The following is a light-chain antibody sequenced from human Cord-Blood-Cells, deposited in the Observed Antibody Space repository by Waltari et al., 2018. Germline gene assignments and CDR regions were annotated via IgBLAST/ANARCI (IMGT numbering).Light chain of an antibody. Sequence: DIQMTQSPSTLSASVGDRVTITCRASQSISSWVAWYQQKPGKAPKLLIYKASSLESGVPSRFSGSGSGTEFTLTISSLQPDDFATYYCQQYNSVMYTFGQGTKLEIK. V-gene: IGKV1-5*03. CDR1: QSISSW. J-gene: IGKJ2*01. CDR2: KAS. CDR3: QQYNSVMYT.